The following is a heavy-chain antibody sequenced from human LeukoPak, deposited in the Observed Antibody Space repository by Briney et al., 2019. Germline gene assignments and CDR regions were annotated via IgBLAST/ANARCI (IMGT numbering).Heavy chain of an antibody. CDR2: IVVGSGNT. J-gene: IGHJ4*02. D-gene: IGHD3-22*01. V-gene: IGHV1-58*01. Sequence: SVKVSCKTSGFTFTSSAVQWVRQARGQRLEWIGWIVVGSGNTNYAQKSQERVTITRDMSTSTAYMELSSLRSEDAAVYYCAADRALDSSGYPYYFDYWGQGTLVTVSS. CDR3: AADRALDSSGYPYYFDY. CDR1: GFTFTSSA.